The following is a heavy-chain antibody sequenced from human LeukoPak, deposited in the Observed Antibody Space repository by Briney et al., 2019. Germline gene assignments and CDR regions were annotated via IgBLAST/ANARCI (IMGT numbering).Heavy chain of an antibody. Sequence: PGGSLRLSCAASGFTFSDYGMHWVRQAPGKGLEWVAVIWSDGSNKVYAGSVKGRFSISRDNSKSTLYLQMNSLGVEDTAVYYCAKDASGPYSSLFDPWGQGTLVIVSS. V-gene: IGHV3-33*06. CDR2: IWSDGSNK. CDR3: AKDASGPYSSLFDP. D-gene: IGHD6-19*01. CDR1: GFTFSDYG. J-gene: IGHJ5*02.